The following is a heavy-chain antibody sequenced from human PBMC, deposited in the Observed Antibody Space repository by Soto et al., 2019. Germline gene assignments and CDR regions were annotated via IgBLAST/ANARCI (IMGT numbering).Heavy chain of an antibody. CDR2: INPSGGST. CDR3: ASSGWYPQAYYYYYYGMDV. Sequence: ASVKVSCKASGYTFTSYYMHWVRQAPGQGLEWMGIINPSGGSTSYAQKFQGRVTMTRDTSTSTVYMELSSLRSEDTAVYYCASSGWYPQAYYYYYYGMDVWGQGTTVTVSS. J-gene: IGHJ6*02. V-gene: IGHV1-46*01. CDR1: GYTFTSYY. D-gene: IGHD2-15*01.